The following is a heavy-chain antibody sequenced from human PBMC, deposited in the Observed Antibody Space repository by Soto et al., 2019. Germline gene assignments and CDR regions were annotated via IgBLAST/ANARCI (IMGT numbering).Heavy chain of an antibody. CDR1: GFSLSTSGVN. Sequence: QITLKESGPTLVNPTQTLTLTCTFSGFSLSTSGVNVGWIRQPPGKALQWLALIYWNDDKRYSPSLKSRLTITQDTSKNQVVLTMTNMDPVDTATYYCAHSERTGGSFDYWGQGTLVTVSS. D-gene: IGHD1-1*01. V-gene: IGHV2-5*01. CDR2: IYWNDDK. CDR3: AHSERTGGSFDY. J-gene: IGHJ4*02.